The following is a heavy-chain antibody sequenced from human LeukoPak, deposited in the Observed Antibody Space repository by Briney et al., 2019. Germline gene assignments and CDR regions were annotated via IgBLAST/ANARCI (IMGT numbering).Heavy chain of an antibody. J-gene: IGHJ4*02. V-gene: IGHV1-18*04. CDR2: ISAYNGNT. CDR1: GYTFTGYL. Sequence: ASVKVSCKASGYTFTGYLVHWVRQAPGQGLEWMGWISAYNGNTNYAQKLQGRVTMTTDTSTSTAYMELRSLRSDDTAVYYCASENGSGSYYADYWGQGTLVTVSS. D-gene: IGHD3-10*01. CDR3: ASENGSGSYYADY.